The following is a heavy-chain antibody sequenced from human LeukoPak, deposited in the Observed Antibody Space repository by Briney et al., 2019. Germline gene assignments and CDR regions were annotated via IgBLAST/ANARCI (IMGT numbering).Heavy chain of an antibody. Sequence: PGGSLRLSCAASGFTFNIHAMTWARQAPGRGLEWVSVISPNGDTTFYADSVKGRFTISRDNSKNMVFLQMDSLGAEDMAVYYWARNWGLDYWGQGTLVTVSS. J-gene: IGHJ4*02. CDR1: GFTFNIHA. D-gene: IGHD7-27*01. CDR2: ISPNGDTT. V-gene: IGHV3-23*01. CDR3: ARNWGLDY.